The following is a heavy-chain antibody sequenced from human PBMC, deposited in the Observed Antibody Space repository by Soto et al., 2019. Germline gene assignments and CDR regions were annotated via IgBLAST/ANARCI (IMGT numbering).Heavy chain of an antibody. V-gene: IGHV3-23*01. D-gene: IGHD2-21*02. CDR2: ISGSGGST. Sequence: PGGSLRLSCAASGFTFSSYAMSWVRQAPGKGLEWVSAISGSGGSTYYADSVKGRFTISRDNSKNTLYLQMNSLRAEDTAVYYCAKVVTAIPADYYYYGMDVWGQGTTVTVSS. CDR3: AKVVTAIPADYYYYGMDV. J-gene: IGHJ6*02. CDR1: GFTFSSYA.